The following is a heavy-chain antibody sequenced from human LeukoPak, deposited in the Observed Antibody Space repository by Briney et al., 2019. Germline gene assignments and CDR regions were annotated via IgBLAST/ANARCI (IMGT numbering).Heavy chain of an antibody. D-gene: IGHD7-27*01. CDR2: IDPNSGDT. CDR3: ARGPHWDPHFDY. J-gene: IGHJ4*02. Sequence: ASVKVSCKASGYTFPGHYMHWVRQAPGQGLEWMGWIDPNSGDTSYAQNFQGRVTMTRDTSISTAYMELSRLRSDDTAVYYCARGPHWDPHFDYWGQGTLVTVSS. CDR1: GYTFPGHY. V-gene: IGHV1-2*02.